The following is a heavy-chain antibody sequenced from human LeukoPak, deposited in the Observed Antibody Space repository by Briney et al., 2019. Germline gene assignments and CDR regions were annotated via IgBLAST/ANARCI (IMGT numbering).Heavy chain of an antibody. Sequence: ASVKVSCKTSGYSFTSRDMHWVRQAPGQSLEWMGCINPGNGDTKYSQEFQGRVTITRDTSATTAYMELSSLRSDDMAVYYCTLYTYWGQGTLVTVSS. CDR1: GYSFTSRD. V-gene: IGHV1-3*03. D-gene: IGHD2-2*02. CDR3: TLYTY. CDR2: INPGNGDT. J-gene: IGHJ4*02.